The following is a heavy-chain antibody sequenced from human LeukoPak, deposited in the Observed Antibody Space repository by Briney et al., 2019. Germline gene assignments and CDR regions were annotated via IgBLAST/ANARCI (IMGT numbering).Heavy chain of an antibody. D-gene: IGHD2-8*01. Sequence: SETLSLTCAVYGGSFSGYYWSWVRQPPGKGLEWIGEINHSGSTNYNPSLKSRVTISVDTSKNQFSLKLSSVTAADTAVYYCARESMVSPASYYFDYWGQGTLVTVSS. CDR1: GGSFSGYY. CDR2: INHSGST. CDR3: ARESMVSPASYYFDY. J-gene: IGHJ4*02. V-gene: IGHV4-34*01.